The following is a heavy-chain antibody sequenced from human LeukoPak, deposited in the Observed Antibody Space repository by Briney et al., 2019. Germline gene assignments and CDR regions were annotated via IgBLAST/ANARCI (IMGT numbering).Heavy chain of an antibody. CDR3: SRESGAFCPFGY. CDR2: ISLSGQT. J-gene: IGHJ4*02. CDR1: GFTFSSVSM. V-gene: IGHV4-4*02. Sequence: GSLRLSCAASGFTFSSVSMNWVRQPPGQGLEWIGEISLSGQTNYSPSLNGRVTMSLDESRNQLSLNLTSVTAADTAIYYCSRESGAFCPFGYWGQGTLVIVPP. D-gene: IGHD1-26*01.